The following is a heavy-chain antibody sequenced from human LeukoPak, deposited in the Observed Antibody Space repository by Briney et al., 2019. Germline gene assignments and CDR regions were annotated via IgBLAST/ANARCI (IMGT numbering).Heavy chain of an antibody. CDR1: GGSFSFYY. Sequence: SDTLSLTCAVYGGSFSFYYWTWIRQPPGKGLEWIGENNNSGKANHTPSLKSRVDMTVHTTKSRFSLNLTSLTAADTAVYYCARRGGKYSSSSINYWGQGTLVTVSS. CDR2: NNNSGKA. J-gene: IGHJ1*01. CDR3: ARRGGKYSSSSINY. D-gene: IGHD6-6*01. V-gene: IGHV4-34*01.